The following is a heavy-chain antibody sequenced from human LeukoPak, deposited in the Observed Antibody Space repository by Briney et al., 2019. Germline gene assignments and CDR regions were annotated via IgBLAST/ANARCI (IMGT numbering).Heavy chain of an antibody. CDR2: ISVNGDAT. CDR3: AREVDTAMGIDAFDI. V-gene: IGHV3-20*04. CDR1: GFTINNYG. Sequence: GESLRLSCVVSGFTINNYGMTWVRQAPGRGLQWVSSISVNGDATGYADSVKGRFTISRDNAKNTLYLQMNSLRAEDTAVYYCAREVDTAMGIDAFDIWGQGTMVTVSS. J-gene: IGHJ3*02. D-gene: IGHD5-18*01.